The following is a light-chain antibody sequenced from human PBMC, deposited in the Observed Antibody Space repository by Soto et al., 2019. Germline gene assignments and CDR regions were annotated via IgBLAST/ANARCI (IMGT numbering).Light chain of an antibody. CDR3: QKYDSPPRT. Sequence: DIQMTQSPSSLSASMGDRVTISCRASQGIGNFLAWYQQKPGTVPKLLIYAASILQSGVPSRFSGSGSGTDFALTISSLQPEDVATYYCQKYDSPPRTFGQGTKVEL. CDR2: AAS. J-gene: IGKJ1*01. V-gene: IGKV1-27*01. CDR1: QGIGNF.